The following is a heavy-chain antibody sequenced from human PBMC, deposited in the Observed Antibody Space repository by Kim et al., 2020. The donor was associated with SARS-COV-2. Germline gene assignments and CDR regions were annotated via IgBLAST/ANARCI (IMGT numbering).Heavy chain of an antibody. CDR3: ASPAVGATRGAFDI. CDR1: GGSISSSSYY. CDR2: IYYSGST. V-gene: IGHV4-39*01. J-gene: IGHJ3*02. D-gene: IGHD1-26*01. Sequence: SETLSLTCTVSGGSISSSSYYWGWIRQPPGKGLEWIGSIYYSGSTYYNPSLKSRVTISVDTSKNQFSLKLSSVTAADTAVYYCASPAVGATRGAFDIWGQGTMVTVSS.